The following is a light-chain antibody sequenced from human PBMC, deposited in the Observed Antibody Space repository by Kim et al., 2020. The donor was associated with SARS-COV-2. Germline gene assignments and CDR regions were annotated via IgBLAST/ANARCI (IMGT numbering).Light chain of an antibody. Sequence: EIVLTQSPATLSLSPGERATLPCRASQSVSSYLAWYQQKPGQAPRLLIFDASSRATGTPARFSGGGSGTDFTLTISSLEPEDFAVYYCKQRSNWPPLTFGGGTKVDIK. V-gene: IGKV3-11*01. CDR1: QSVSSY. CDR3: KQRSNWPPLT. CDR2: DAS. J-gene: IGKJ4*01.